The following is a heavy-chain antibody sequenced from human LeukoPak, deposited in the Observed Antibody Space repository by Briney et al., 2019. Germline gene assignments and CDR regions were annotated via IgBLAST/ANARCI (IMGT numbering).Heavy chain of an antibody. CDR2: IKPDETEK. CDR3: ASTGIAAARDAFDI. V-gene: IGHV3-7*01. J-gene: IGHJ3*02. Sequence: GGSLRLSCAASGFALSGYWMTWVRQAPGKGLEWVTNIKPDETEKYYGDSVRGRFTASRDNANNLLFLEMKNLRAEDTAVYYCASTGIAAARDAFDIWGQGTVVTVSS. CDR1: GFALSGYW. D-gene: IGHD6-13*01.